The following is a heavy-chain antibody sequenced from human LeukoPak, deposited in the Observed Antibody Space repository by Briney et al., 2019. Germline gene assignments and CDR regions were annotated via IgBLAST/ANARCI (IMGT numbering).Heavy chain of an antibody. CDR2: IYPANSNT. D-gene: IGHD2-2*01. J-gene: IGHJ5*02. V-gene: IGHV5-51*01. CDR3: ARRKYYSTWFDP. Sequence: GESLKISRQGSGDSLTTYWIGWVRQTPGKGPEWMGIIYPANSNTLYSPSFQGRVAISADKSISTVYLQWNSLQASDTALYYCARRKYYSTWFDPWGPGTLVTVSS. CDR1: GDSLTTYW.